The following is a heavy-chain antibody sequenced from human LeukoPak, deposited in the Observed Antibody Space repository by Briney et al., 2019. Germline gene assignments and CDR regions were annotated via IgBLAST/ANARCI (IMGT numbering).Heavy chain of an antibody. V-gene: IGHV1-8*01. Sequence: GASVKVSCKASGYTFTSYDINWVRQATGQGLEWMGWMNPNSGNTGYAQKFQGRVTMTRNTSISTAYMELSSLRSEDTAVYYCARGXVXRYXDWLSRVDWFDPWGQGTLVTVSS. CDR2: MNPNSGNT. D-gene: IGHD3-9*01. CDR1: GYTFTSYD. CDR3: ARGXVXRYXDWLSRVDWFDP. J-gene: IGHJ5*02.